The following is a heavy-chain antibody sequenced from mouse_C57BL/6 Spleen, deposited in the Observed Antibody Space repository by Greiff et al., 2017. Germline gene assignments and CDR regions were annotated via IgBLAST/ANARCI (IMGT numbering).Heavy chain of an antibody. CDR1: GFTFSSYG. J-gene: IGHJ3*01. Sequence: EVQGVESGGDLVKPGGSLKLSCAASGFTFSSYGMSWVRQTPDKRLEWVATICSGGSYTYYPDSVKGRFTISRDNAKNTLYLQMSSLKSEDTAMYYCARPITTVGDWFAYWGQGALVTVSA. D-gene: IGHD1-1*01. V-gene: IGHV5-6*01. CDR2: ICSGGSYT. CDR3: ARPITTVGDWFAY.